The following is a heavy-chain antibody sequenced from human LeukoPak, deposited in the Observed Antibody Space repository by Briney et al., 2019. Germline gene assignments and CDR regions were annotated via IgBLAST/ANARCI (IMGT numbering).Heavy chain of an antibody. CDR1: AGFISSNY. V-gene: IGHV4-59*01. CDR2: IYYSGST. CDR3: ASGSAVAAAGDY. J-gene: IGHJ4*02. Sequence: SETLSLTCTVSAGFISSNYWNWLRQPPGKGLEWIGYIYYSGSTNYNPSLKSRVTISVDTSKNQFSLRLSSVTSADTDVYYCASGSAVAAAGDYWGQGTLVTVSS. D-gene: IGHD6-13*01.